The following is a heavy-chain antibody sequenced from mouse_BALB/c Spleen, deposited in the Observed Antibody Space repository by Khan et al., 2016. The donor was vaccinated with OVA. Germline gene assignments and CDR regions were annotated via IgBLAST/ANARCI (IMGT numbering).Heavy chain of an antibody. Sequence: QVQLQQSGAELVKPGASVKLSCKTSGYTFTSYWIQWVKQRPGQGLGWIGQIFPGTGTTYYNENFKGKATRTVDTSSNTAYMQFSSLTSEDSAVYFCARGYFGNYEFAYWGQGTLVTVSP. J-gene: IGHJ3*01. CDR3: ARGYFGNYEFAY. D-gene: IGHD2-1*01. V-gene: IGHV1S132*01. CDR1: GYTFTSYW. CDR2: IFPGTGTT.